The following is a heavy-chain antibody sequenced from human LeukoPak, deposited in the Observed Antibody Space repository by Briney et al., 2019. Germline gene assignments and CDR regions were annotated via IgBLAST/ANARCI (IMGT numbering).Heavy chain of an antibody. CDR1: GFTVSSNY. J-gene: IGHJ5*02. V-gene: IGHV3-66*01. CDR3: ARGYCSGGSCYPPGA. D-gene: IGHD2-15*01. CDR2: IYSGGGT. Sequence: PGGSLRLSCAASGFTVSSNYMSWVRQAPGKGLEWVSVIYSGGGTYYADSVKGRFTISRGNSRNTLYLQMNSLRAEDTAVYYRARGYCSGGSCYPPGAWGQGTLVTVSS.